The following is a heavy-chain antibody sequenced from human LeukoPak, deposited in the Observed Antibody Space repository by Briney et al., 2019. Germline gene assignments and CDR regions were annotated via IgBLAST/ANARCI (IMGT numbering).Heavy chain of an antibody. CDR1: GYTFTSSA. J-gene: IGHJ4*02. Sequence: GASVKVSCKASGYTFTSSAMSWVRQAPGQGLEWMGGIIPIFGTANYAQKFQGRVTITTDESTSTAYMELSSLRSEDTAVYYCARSGGYLGSYFDYWGQGTLVTVSS. D-gene: IGHD7-27*01. CDR2: IIPIFGTA. V-gene: IGHV1-69*05. CDR3: ARSGGYLGSYFDY.